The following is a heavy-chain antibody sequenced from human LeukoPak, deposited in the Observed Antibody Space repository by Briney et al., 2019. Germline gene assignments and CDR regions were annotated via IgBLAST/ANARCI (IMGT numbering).Heavy chain of an antibody. CDR3: ARNRDGYNSFDY. CDR2: IYYSGSS. CDR1: GGSTNNGGYY. V-gene: IGHV4-31*03. D-gene: IGHD5-24*01. J-gene: IGHJ4*02. Sequence: PSQTLSLTCPVSGGSTNNGGYYWSWIRQPPGKGLEWIGYIYYSGSSYYNPSLRSRVTISVDTSKNHFSLKLSSVTAADTAVYYCARNRDGYNSFDYWGQGTLVTVSS.